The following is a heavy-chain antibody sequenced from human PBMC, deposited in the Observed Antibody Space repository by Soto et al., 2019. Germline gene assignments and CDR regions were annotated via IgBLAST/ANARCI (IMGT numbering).Heavy chain of an antibody. Sequence: TLSLTCTVSGGSVGSGGYYWSWIRQHPGKGLEWIGYIYYSGNTFYNPSLKSRVTIPVDTSKNQVSLKLSSVTAADTAVYYCARVSGIYYYGMDVWGQGTTVTVSS. J-gene: IGHJ6*02. CDR1: GGSVGSGGYY. CDR3: ARVSGIYYYGMDV. V-gene: IGHV4-31*03. CDR2: IYYSGNT. D-gene: IGHD3-10*01.